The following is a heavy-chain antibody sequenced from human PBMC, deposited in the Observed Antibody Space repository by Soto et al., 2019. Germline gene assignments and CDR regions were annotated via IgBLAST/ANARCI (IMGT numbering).Heavy chain of an antibody. CDR3: AHRGAWFGELHNNWFHP. CDR2: IYWNDHK. D-gene: IGHD3-10*01. J-gene: IGHJ5*02. CDR1: GFSLTTSGVG. V-gene: IGHV2-5*01. Sequence: QITLRESGPTLVKPTQTLTLTCTFSGFSLTTSGVGVGWIRQPPGKALEWLAVIYWNDHKRYSASLQSRLTITKXXSXNXGVLTMTNMDPVDTATYYCAHRGAWFGELHNNWFHPWGQGTLVTVSS.